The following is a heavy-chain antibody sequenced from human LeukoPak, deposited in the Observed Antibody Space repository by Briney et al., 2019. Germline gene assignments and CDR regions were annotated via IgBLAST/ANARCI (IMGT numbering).Heavy chain of an antibody. V-gene: IGHV4-39*01. D-gene: IGHD5-18*01. J-gene: IGHJ6*03. CDR3: ARPTKGDSYGYYYYYMDV. Sequence: SETLSLTCTVSGGSISSSSYYWGWICQPPGKGLEWIGSIYYSGSTYYNPSLKSRVTISVDTSKNQFSLKLSSVTAADTAVYYCARPTKGDSYGYYYYYMDVWGKGTTVTVSS. CDR2: IYYSGST. CDR1: GGSISSSSYY.